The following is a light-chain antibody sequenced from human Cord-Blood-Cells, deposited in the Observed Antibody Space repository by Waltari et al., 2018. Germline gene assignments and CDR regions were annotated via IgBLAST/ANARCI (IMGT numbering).Light chain of an antibody. J-gene: IGLJ2*01. CDR2: DVS. V-gene: IGLV2-11*01. CDR1: SSDVGGYNY. CDR3: RSYAGSSNLL. Sequence: QSALTQPRSVSGSPGQSVTISCTGTSSDVGGYNYVSWYQQHPGKAPKLMIYDVSKRPSGVPVLFFGAKSGYTASLTISGLHAGDEAYYFCRSYAGSSNLLFGGVTNLTVL.